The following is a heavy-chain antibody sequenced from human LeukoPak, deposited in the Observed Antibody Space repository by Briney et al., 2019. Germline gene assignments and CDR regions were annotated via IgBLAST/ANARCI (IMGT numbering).Heavy chain of an antibody. J-gene: IGHJ4*02. Sequence: ASVKVSCKASGYTFTGYYMHWVRQAPGQGLEWMGWINPNSGGTNYAQKFQGRVTKTRDTSISTAYMELSRLRSDDTAVYYCARVGSTGESFDYWGQGTLVTVSS. CDR2: INPNSGGT. D-gene: IGHD2-2*01. CDR3: ARVGSTGESFDY. V-gene: IGHV1-2*02. CDR1: GYTFTGYY.